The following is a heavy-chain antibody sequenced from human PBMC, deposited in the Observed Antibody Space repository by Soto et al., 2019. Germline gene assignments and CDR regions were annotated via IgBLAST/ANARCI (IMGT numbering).Heavy chain of an antibody. Sequence: PHLPGKGLEWIGYIYYSGSTYYNPALKSRVTMSVDTSKNQFSLTLSSVTAADTAVYDCARTPDHWGQGTLVTVSS. J-gene: IGHJ4*02. CDR3: ARTPDH. V-gene: IGHV4-31*02. D-gene: IGHD2-15*01. CDR2: IYYSGST.